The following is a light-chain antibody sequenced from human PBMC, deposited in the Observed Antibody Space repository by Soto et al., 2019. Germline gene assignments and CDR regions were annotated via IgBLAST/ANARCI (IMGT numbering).Light chain of an antibody. J-gene: IGKJ1*01. V-gene: IGKV1-5*03. CDR3: QHYNSYSEA. Sequence: DIQMTQSPSTLSGSVGDRVTITCRASQTISSWLAWYQQKPGKAPKLLIYKASTLKSGVPSRFSGSGSGTEFTLTISSLQPDDFPTYYCQHYNSYSEAFGQGTKVDLK. CDR2: KAS. CDR1: QTISSW.